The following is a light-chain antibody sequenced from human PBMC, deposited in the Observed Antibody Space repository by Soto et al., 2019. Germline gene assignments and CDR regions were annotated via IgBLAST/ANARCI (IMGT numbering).Light chain of an antibody. CDR2: GAS. J-gene: IGKJ5*01. Sequence: EIVLTQSPGILSLSPGERASLSCVAIQSISSSFLAWYQQKPGQAPGLLIYGASSRATGIPDRFSGSGSGTDFTLTISRLEPEDFAVYYCQQYGSSPPITFGQGTRLEIK. V-gene: IGKV3-20*01. CDR1: QSISSSF. CDR3: QQYGSSPPIT.